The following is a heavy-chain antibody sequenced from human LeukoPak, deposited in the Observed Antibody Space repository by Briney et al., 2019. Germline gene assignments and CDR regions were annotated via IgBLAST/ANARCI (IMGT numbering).Heavy chain of an antibody. D-gene: IGHD4/OR15-4a*01. CDR2: ISASGYNT. CDR1: GFSFSSYA. CDR3: AKGIYDYALDF. J-gene: IGHJ4*02. V-gene: IGHV3-23*01. Sequence: PGGSLRLSCEASGFSFSSYAMSWVRRSPGKGLEWVSLISASGYNTYYAGSVKGRFTISRDNSKNTLNLQMNSLRAEDTALYYCAKGIYDYALDFWGQGAPVTVSS.